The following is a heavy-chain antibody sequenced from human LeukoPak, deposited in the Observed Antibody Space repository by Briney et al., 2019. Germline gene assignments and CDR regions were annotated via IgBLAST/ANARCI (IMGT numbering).Heavy chain of an antibody. CDR2: IYYSGST. J-gene: IGHJ4*02. Sequence: NWVRLAPGKGLEWIGYIYYSGSTYYNPSLKSRVTISVDTSKNQFSLKLSSVTAADTAVYYCASLDIVATIDYWGQGTLVTVSS. V-gene: IGHV4-31*02. CDR3: ASLDIVATIDY. D-gene: IGHD5-12*01.